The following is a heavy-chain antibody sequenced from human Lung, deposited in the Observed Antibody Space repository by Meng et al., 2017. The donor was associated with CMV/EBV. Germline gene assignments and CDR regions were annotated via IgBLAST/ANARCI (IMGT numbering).Heavy chain of an antibody. J-gene: IGHJ6*02. Sequence: SXXVSXKASGYTFTSYDINWVRQATGQGLEWMGWMNPNSGNTGYAQKFQGRVTITRNISISTAYMELSSLRSEDTAVYYCASGKTYYDFWSGYLTENGMDVWXQGTXVTVSS. CDR3: ASGKTYYDFWSGYLTENGMDV. D-gene: IGHD3-3*01. CDR1: GYTFTSYD. V-gene: IGHV1-8*03. CDR2: MNPNSGNT.